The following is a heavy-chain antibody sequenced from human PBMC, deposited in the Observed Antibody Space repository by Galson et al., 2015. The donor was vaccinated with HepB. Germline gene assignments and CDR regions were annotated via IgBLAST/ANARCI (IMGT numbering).Heavy chain of an antibody. CDR3: TKTTGGGGTVMNLFDY. Sequence: SLRLSCAASGFTFTNYDMSWVRQAPGKGLEWVSGISDSGGTTYYADSVKGRFTISRDNSRNTLYLQMNSLRAEDTAVYYCTKTTGGGGTVMNLFDYWGPGTLVTVSS. CDR2: ISDSGGTT. D-gene: IGHD4-11*01. CDR1: GFTFTNYD. J-gene: IGHJ4*02. V-gene: IGHV3-23*01.